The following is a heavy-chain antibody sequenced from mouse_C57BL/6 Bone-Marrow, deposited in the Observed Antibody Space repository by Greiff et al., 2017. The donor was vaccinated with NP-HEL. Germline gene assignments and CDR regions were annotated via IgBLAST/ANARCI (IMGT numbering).Heavy chain of an antibody. CDR2: IYPRSGNT. D-gene: IGHD1-1*01. CDR3: ARNVQLRFSYWYFDV. Sequence: QVQLQESGAELARPGASVKLSCKASGYTFTSYGISWVKQRTGQGLEWIGEIYPRSGNTYYNEKFKGKATLTADKSSSTAYMELRSLTSEDSAVYFCARNVQLRFSYWYFDVWGTGTTVTVSS. V-gene: IGHV1-81*01. CDR1: GYTFTSYG. J-gene: IGHJ1*03.